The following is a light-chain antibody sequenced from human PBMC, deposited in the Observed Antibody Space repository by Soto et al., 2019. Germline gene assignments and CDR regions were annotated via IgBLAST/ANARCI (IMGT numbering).Light chain of an antibody. CDR2: DAS. V-gene: IGKV3-11*01. CDR1: QSVSSY. J-gene: IGKJ4*01. CDR3: QQRSNWPT. Sequence: EIVLTQSPATLSLSPGERATLSCRASQSVSSYLAWYQQKPGQAPRLLIYDASNRATGIPARFSGSGSGTDFTHTISSLEPEDCAVYYCQQRSNWPTFGGGTKVEIK.